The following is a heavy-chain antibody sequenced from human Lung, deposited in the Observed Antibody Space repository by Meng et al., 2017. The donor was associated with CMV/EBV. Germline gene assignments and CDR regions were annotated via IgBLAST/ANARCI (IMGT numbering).Heavy chain of an antibody. CDR3: AKDSLKYDCSGGSCYLDAFDI. D-gene: IGHD2-15*01. CDR2: IYSGGSST. V-gene: IGHV3-23*03. J-gene: IGHJ3*02. Sequence: EXXRIPCAASGFNLSRYAMSWVRQAPGKGPEWVSVIYSGGSSTYYADSVKGRFTISRDNSKNTLYLQMNSLRAEDTAVYYCAKDSLKYDCSGGSCYLDAFDIWXKGTXVTVSS. CDR1: GFNLSRYA.